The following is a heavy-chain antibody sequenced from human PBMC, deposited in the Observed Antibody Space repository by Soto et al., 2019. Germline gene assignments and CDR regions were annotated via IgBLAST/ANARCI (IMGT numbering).Heavy chain of an antibody. J-gene: IGHJ4*02. V-gene: IGHV1-18*01. CDR2: ISPYNGNA. Sequence: SXKVSFKASGYGXTIYGLRLVRQAPGQGLEWMAWISPYNGNANYAQKFQGRVSMTTDTSTSTAYMELRSLRSDDTAVYYCARDLGFSSSKALDFWGQGTLVTVSS. CDR3: ARDLGFSSSKALDF. CDR1: GYGXTIYG. D-gene: IGHD6-19*01.